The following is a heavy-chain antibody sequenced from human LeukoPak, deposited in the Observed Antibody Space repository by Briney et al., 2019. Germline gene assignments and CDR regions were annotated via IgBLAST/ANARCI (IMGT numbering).Heavy chain of an antibody. CDR1: GGTFSSYS. J-gene: IGHJ4*02. Sequence: GSSVKVSCTASGGTFSSYSISWVRQAPGQGFQWMGGLIPMFGAANYAQKFKGRVTITADTSTNTIYMELSSLTSEDTAIYYCVREGSLAGLGVFWGQGTLVSVSS. V-gene: IGHV1-69*06. CDR3: VREGSLAGLGVF. D-gene: IGHD3-16*01. CDR2: LIPMFGAA.